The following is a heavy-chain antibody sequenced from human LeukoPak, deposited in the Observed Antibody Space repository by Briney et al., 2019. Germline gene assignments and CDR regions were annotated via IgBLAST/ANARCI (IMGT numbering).Heavy chain of an antibody. CDR3: ARVQSPWYSSGWYRYFDY. CDR1: GFTFSSYW. V-gene: IGHV3-7*01. J-gene: IGHJ4*02. CDR2: IRQDGSEK. Sequence: GGSLRLSCAASGFTFSSYWMSWGRQAPGKGLEWVANIRQDGSEKYYVDSVKGRFTISRDNAKNSLYLQMNSLRAEDTAVYYCARVQSPWYSSGWYRYFDYGGQGTLVTVSS. D-gene: IGHD6-19*01.